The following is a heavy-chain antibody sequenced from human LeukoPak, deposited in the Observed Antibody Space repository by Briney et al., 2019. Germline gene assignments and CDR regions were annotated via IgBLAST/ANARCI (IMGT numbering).Heavy chain of an antibody. V-gene: IGHV1-69*13. J-gene: IGHJ4*02. CDR3: ARNGPSMATLGPIDY. CDR1: GGTFSSYA. D-gene: IGHD5-24*01. Sequence: SVKVSCKASGGTFSSYAISWVRQAPGQGLEWMGGIIPIFGTANYAQKFQGRVTITADESTGTAYMELSSLRSEDTAVYYCARNGPSMATLGPIDYWGQGTLVTVSS. CDR2: IIPIFGTA.